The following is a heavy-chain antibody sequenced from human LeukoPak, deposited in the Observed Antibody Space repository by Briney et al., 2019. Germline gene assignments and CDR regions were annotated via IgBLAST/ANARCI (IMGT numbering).Heavy chain of an antibody. J-gene: IGHJ4*02. CDR3: ARVISLGYQLLYPHFDY. D-gene: IGHD2-2*02. CDR1: GYSISSGYY. Sequence: SETLSLTCTVSGYSISSGYYWGWIRQPPGKGLEWIGSIYHSGSTYYNPSLKSRVTISVDTSKSQFSLKLSSVTAADTAVYYCARVISLGYQLLYPHFDYWGQGTLVTVSA. V-gene: IGHV4-38-2*02. CDR2: IYHSGST.